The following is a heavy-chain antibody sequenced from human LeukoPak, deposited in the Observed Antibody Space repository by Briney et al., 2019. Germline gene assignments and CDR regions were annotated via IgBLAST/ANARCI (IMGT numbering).Heavy chain of an antibody. V-gene: IGHV1-69*05. D-gene: IGHD3-3*01. Sequence: ASVKVSCKASGHTFTSYDINRVRQAAGQGLEWMGGIIPIFGTANYAQKFQGRVTITTDESTSTAYMELSSLRSEDTAVYYCASGLMTYYDFWSPLDYWGQGTLVTVSS. CDR3: ASGLMTYYDFWSPLDY. J-gene: IGHJ4*02. CDR2: IIPIFGTA. CDR1: GHTFTSYD.